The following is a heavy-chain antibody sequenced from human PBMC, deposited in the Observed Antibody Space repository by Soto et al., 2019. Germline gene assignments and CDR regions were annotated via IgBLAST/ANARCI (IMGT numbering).Heavy chain of an antibody. Sequence: EVQLLESGGGLVQPGGSLRLSCGTSGFTFSSYAMSWVRQAPGKGLEWVSSISGSGGSTYSADSVKGRFTISRDNSKSTLYLQMDSLRAEDTAIYYCAKIWNPPYYYHYMDVWGKGTTVTVSS. J-gene: IGHJ6*03. CDR3: AKIWNPPYYYHYMDV. CDR2: ISGSGGST. V-gene: IGHV3-23*01. D-gene: IGHD1-1*01. CDR1: GFTFSSYA.